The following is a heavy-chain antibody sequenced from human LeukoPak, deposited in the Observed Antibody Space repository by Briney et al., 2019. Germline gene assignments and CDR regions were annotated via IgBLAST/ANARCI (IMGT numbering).Heavy chain of an antibody. CDR1: GFTFSNYW. CDR3: VGGWHFDY. J-gene: IGHJ4*01. Sequence: GRSLRLSCAASGFTFSNYWMNWVRQAPGKGLVWVSHIKSDGASTRYADSVEGRFTISRDNVKNTLYLQMNSLRAEDAAVYYCVGGWHFDYWGHGTLVTVSS. V-gene: IGHV3-74*01. D-gene: IGHD6-19*01. CDR2: IKSDGAST.